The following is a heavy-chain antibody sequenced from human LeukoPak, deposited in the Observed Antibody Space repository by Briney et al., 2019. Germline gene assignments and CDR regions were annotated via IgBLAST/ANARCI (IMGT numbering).Heavy chain of an antibody. V-gene: IGHV3-11*01. D-gene: IGHD3-22*01. J-gene: IGHJ4*02. CDR2: ISSSGSTI. CDR3: ARHIDSSGYYYGYYFDY. CDR1: GFTFSDYY. Sequence: GGSLRLSCAASGFTFSDYYMSWIRQAPGKGLEWVSYISSSGSTIYYADSVKGRFTISRDNAKNSLYLQMNSLRAEDTAVYYCARHIDSSGYYYGYYFDYWAREPWSPSPQ.